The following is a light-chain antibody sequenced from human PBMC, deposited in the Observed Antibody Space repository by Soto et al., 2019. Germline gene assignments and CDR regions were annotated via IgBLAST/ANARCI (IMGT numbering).Light chain of an antibody. CDR2: AAS. CDR3: HQTYSVPPT. J-gene: IGKJ1*01. Sequence: DIQMTQSPSSLSASVGDRVTITCRASQRVSTYLNWYQQRPGKAPKLLIYAASTLQSGVPSTFSGSASGTDFTLTISSLQPEDFATYYRHQTYSVPPTFGQGTKVDIK. CDR1: QRVSTY. V-gene: IGKV1-39*01.